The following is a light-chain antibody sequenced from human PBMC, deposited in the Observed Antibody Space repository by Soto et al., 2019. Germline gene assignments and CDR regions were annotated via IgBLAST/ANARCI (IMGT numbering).Light chain of an antibody. J-gene: IGLJ2*01. CDR3: ATWDDSLNGRV. CDR1: RSNIGSNA. V-gene: IGLV1-44*01. CDR2: TDS. Sequence: QSALTQPASVSGTPGQRVTISCSGSRSNIGSNAVNWYQQFPGAAPKLLIYTDSQRPSGVPDRISGAKSATSASLAISGLQSDDEAFYYCATWDDSLNGRVFGGGTKLTVL.